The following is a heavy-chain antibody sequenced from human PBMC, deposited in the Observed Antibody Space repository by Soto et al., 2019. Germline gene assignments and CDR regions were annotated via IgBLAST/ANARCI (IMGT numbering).Heavy chain of an antibody. CDR2: IWYDGSNK. D-gene: IGHD3-10*01. CDR3: ARDRGSPIRHRPYYFDY. J-gene: IGHJ4*02. Sequence: PGGSLRLSCAASGFNFSSYCMHWVRQAPGKGLEWVAVIWYDGSNKYYADSVKGRFTISRDNSKNTLYLQMNSLRAEDTAVYYCARDRGSPIRHRPYYFDYWGQGTLVTVSS. V-gene: IGHV3-33*01. CDR1: GFNFSSYC.